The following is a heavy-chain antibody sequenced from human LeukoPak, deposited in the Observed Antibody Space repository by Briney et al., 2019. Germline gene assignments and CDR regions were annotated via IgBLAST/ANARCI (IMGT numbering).Heavy chain of an antibody. V-gene: IGHV3-74*01. CDR1: GFTFSSYW. CDR2: INSDGSST. D-gene: IGHD5-24*01. CDR3: ARGDVEMATITSLDY. J-gene: IGHJ4*02. Sequence: PGGSLRLSCAASGFTFSSYWIHWVRQAPGKGLVWVSRINSDGSSTSYADSVKGRFTISRDNAKNTLYLQMNSLRAEDTAVYYCARGDVEMATITSLDYWGQGTLVTVSS.